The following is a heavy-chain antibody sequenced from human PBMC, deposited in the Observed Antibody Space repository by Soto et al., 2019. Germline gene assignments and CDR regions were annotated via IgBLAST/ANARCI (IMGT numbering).Heavy chain of an antibody. CDR3: AHRVLRAVFGLVTTTAIYFHF. V-gene: IGHV2-5*02. Sequence: QITLNESGPTVVKPTETLTLTCTFSGFSLTTSGVGVGWVRQSPGKAPEWLALIYWDDAKRYSTSLKSRLTITKDTSKNPVVLTMANVDPADTATYYCAHRVLRAVFGLVTTTAIYFHFRGHGTPVVVSS. CDR2: IYWDDAK. J-gene: IGHJ4*01. D-gene: IGHD3-3*01. CDR1: GFSLTTSGVG.